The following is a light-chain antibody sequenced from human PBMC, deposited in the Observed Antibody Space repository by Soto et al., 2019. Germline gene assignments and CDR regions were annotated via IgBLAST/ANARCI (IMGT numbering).Light chain of an antibody. CDR2: EVS. V-gene: IGLV2-8*01. J-gene: IGLJ2*01. Sequence: QSALTQPPSASGSPGQSVTISCTGTSSDIGGYNYVSWYQQHPGKAPKLMIYEVSERPSGVPDRFSGSKSGNTASLTVSGLQAEDDADYYCSSYAGSNNVVFGGGTKVTVL. CDR3: SSYAGSNNVV. CDR1: SSDIGGYNY.